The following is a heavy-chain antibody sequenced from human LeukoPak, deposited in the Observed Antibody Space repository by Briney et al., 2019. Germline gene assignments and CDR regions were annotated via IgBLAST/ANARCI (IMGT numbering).Heavy chain of an antibody. CDR1: GGSFSGYY. CDR2: INHSGST. D-gene: IGHD6-13*01. Sequence: SETLSLTCAVYGGSFSGYYWSWIRQPPGKGLEWIGEINHSGSTNYNPSLKSRVTISVDTSKNQFSLKLSSVTAADTAVYYCARNQQLVNWFDPWGQGTLVTVSS. CDR3: ARNQQLVNWFDP. V-gene: IGHV4-34*01. J-gene: IGHJ5*02.